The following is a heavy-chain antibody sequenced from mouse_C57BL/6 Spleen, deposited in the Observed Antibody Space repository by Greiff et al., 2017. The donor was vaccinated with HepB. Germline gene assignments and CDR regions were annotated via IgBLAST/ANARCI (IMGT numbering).Heavy chain of an antibody. CDR3: TRDRYYGSSWYFDV. V-gene: IGHV5-9-1*02. D-gene: IGHD1-1*01. CDR2: ISSGGDYI. CDR1: GFTFSSYA. J-gene: IGHJ1*03. Sequence: EVKVVESGEGLVKPGGSLKLSCAASGFTFSSYAMSWVRQTPEKRLEWVAYISSGGDYIYYADTVKGRFTISRDNARNTLYLQMSSLKSEDTAMYYCTRDRYYGSSWYFDVWGTGTTVTVSS.